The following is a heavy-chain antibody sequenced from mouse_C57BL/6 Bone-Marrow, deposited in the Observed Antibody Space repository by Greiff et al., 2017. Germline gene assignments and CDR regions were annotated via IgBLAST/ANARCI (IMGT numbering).Heavy chain of an antibody. J-gene: IGHJ2*01. CDR1: GYTFTSYW. Sequence: QVQLQQPGAELVKPGASVKLSCKASGYTFTSYWMHWVKQRPGQGLEWIGMIHPNSGSTNYNEKFKSKATQTVDKSSSTAYMQLSSLTSEDSAVYYCARLDLLLRSSGYWGQGTTLTVSS. V-gene: IGHV1-64*01. D-gene: IGHD1-1*01. CDR3: ARLDLLLRSSGY. CDR2: IHPNSGST.